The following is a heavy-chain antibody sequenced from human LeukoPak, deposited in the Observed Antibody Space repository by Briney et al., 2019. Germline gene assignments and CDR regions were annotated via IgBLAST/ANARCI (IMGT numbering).Heavy chain of an antibody. D-gene: IGHD1-26*01. V-gene: IGHV4-34*01. CDR1: GVSFSDYY. Sequence: NASETLSLTCAVYGVSFSDYYWNWIRQPPGKGLEWIGDINHSGSANYNPSLKSRVTISVDTSKNQFSLRLSSVTAADTAVYYCATTVIMGATKANYFDDWGQGTLVTVSS. CDR2: INHSGSA. CDR3: ATTVIMGATKANYFDD. J-gene: IGHJ4*02.